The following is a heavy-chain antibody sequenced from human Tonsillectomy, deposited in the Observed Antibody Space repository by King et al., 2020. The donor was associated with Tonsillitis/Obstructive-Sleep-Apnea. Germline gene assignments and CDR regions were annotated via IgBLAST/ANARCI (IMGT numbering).Heavy chain of an antibody. CDR2: IYPGDSDT. J-gene: IGHJ4*02. CDR3: ARHPPGYCTGGVCYHFDY. D-gene: IGHD2-8*02. V-gene: IGHV5-51*01. CDR1: GYSFTSYW. Sequence: VQLVESGAEVKKPGESLKISCKGSGYSFTSYWIGWVRQMPGKGLEWMGIIYPGDSDTRYSPSFQGQVTISADMSISTAYLQWSSLKASDTAMYYCARHPPGYCTGGVCYHFDYWGQGTLVTVSS.